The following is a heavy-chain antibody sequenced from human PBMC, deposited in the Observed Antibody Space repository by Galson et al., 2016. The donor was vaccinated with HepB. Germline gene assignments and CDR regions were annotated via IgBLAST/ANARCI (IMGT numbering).Heavy chain of an antibody. CDR2: TYYRSKWYN. Sequence: CAISGDSVSSNSATWNWIRQSPSRGLEWLGRTYYRSKWYNDYAVSVKSRVTINPDTCTNQFSLHLNSVTPEDTAVYYCARQYSSSSFYYGMDVWGQGTTVTVSS. J-gene: IGHJ6*02. CDR3: ARQYSSSSFYYGMDV. V-gene: IGHV6-1*01. CDR1: GDSVSSNSAT. D-gene: IGHD6-6*01.